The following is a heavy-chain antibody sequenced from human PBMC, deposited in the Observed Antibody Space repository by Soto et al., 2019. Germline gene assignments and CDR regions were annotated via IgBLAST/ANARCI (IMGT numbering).Heavy chain of an antibody. D-gene: IGHD3-10*01. V-gene: IGHV3-23*01. CDR2: ISGSGGTT. CDR3: ATPANVWFRAFDI. Sequence: EVQLLESGGGLVQPGGSLRLSCAASGFTFSSYAMSWVRQAPGKGLEWVSAISGSGGTTYYADSVKGRFTFSRNNSKNTLYLQMNSLRAEDTAVYYYATPANVWFRAFDIWGQGTMVTVSS. CDR1: GFTFSSYA. J-gene: IGHJ3*02.